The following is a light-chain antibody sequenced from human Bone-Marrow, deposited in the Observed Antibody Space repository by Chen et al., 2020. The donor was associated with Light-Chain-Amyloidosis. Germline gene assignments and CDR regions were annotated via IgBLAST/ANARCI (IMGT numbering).Light chain of an antibody. J-gene: IGKJ5*01. CDR1: QSISSD. CDR2: AAS. Sequence: DIQMTQSPSYLSASVGDRVTITCRASQSISSDLNWYQQKPGKAPKLLIYAASSLQSGVPSRFSGSGSGTDFTLTISSLQPEDFATYYCQRSYSTPKVTFGQGTRLEIK. V-gene: IGKV1-39*01. CDR3: QRSYSTPKVT.